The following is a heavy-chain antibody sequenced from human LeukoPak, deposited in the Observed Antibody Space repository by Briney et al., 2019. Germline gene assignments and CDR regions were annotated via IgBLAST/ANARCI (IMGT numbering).Heavy chain of an antibody. CDR1: GFTFSSYW. Sequence: PGGSLRLSCAASGFTFSSYWMSWVRQASGKGLEWVANIKKDGSEKYYVDSVKGRFTISRDNAKKSLYLQMNSLGAEDTAVYYCARHLSGITGYTYGRGIDYWGQGTLLTVSS. V-gene: IGHV3-7*01. CDR3: ARHLSGITGYTYGRGIDY. CDR2: IKKDGSEK. D-gene: IGHD5-18*01. J-gene: IGHJ4*02.